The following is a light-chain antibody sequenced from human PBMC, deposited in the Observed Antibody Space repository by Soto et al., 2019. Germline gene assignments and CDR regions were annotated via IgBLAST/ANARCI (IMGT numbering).Light chain of an antibody. V-gene: IGLV2-11*01. Sequence: QAVVTQPRSVSGSPGQSVTISCTGTSSDVGGYNYVSWYQQHPGKAPKFMIYDVSERPSGVPDRFSGSKSGNTASLTISGLQVEDEADYYCCSYAGSYSWVFGGGTQLTVL. CDR1: SSDVGGYNY. CDR2: DVS. CDR3: CSYAGSYSWV. J-gene: IGLJ3*02.